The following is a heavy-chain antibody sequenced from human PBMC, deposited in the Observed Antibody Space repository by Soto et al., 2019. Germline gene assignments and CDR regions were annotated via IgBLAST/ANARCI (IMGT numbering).Heavy chain of an antibody. V-gene: IGHV1-18*01. Sequence: QVQLVQSGAEVKKPGASVKVSCKASGYTFTSYGISWVRQAPGQGLEWMGWISAYNGNTNYAQKLQGRVTMTTDTSTSTAYMELRSLRSDDTAVYYCARMGGLGYCSGGSCSLSLSPDPSFDYWGQGTLVTVSS. D-gene: IGHD2-15*01. CDR1: GYTFTSYG. J-gene: IGHJ4*02. CDR2: ISAYNGNT. CDR3: ARMGGLGYCSGGSCSLSLSPDPSFDY.